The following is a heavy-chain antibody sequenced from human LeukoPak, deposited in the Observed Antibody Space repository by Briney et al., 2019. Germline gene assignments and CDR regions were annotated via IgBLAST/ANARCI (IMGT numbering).Heavy chain of an antibody. V-gene: IGHV1-2*02. Sequence: GASVKVSCKASGYTFTGYYMHWVRQAPGQGLEWMGWINPNSGGTNYAQKFQGRVTMTRDTSISTAYMELSRLRSDDTAVYYCARDRRWFGEFYYYYYYMDVWGKGTTVTISS. CDR3: ARDRRWFGEFYYYYYYMDV. CDR2: INPNSGGT. CDR1: GYTFTGYY. J-gene: IGHJ6*03. D-gene: IGHD3-10*01.